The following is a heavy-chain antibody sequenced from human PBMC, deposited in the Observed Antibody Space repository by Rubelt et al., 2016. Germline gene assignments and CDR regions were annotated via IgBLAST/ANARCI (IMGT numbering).Heavy chain of an antibody. CDR2: IYYSGST. V-gene: IGHV4-39*01. J-gene: IGHJ4*02. D-gene: IGHD4-17*01. CDR1: GGSISSSSYY. Sequence: QLQLQESGPGLVKPSETLSLTCTVSGGSISSSSYYWGWIRQPPGKGLEWIGSIYYSGSTYYKPSLNGRVAISVATSKNPFSPKLSSVTAADTAVYYCARLDDYGDYGRPLFDYWGQGTLVTVSS. CDR3: ARLDDYGDYGRPLFDY.